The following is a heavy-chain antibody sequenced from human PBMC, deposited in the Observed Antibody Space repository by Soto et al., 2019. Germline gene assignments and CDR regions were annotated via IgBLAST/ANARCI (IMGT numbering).Heavy chain of an antibody. V-gene: IGHV4-34*01. D-gene: IGHD2-15*01. CDR3: ARGVGATLYYYYYSYMDG. J-gene: IGHJ6*03. CDR1: GESFSGYY. Sequence: SETLSLTCAVYGESFSGYYWSWIRQPPGKGLEWIGEINHSGSTNYNPSLKSRVTISVDTSKNQFSLKLSSVTDADTAVYYCARGVGATLYYYYYSYMDGWGNGTTVTVSS. CDR2: INHSGST.